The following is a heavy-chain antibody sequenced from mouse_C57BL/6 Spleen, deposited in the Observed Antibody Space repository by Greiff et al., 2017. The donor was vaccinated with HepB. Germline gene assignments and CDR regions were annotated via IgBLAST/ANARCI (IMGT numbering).Heavy chain of an antibody. Sequence: LVESGAELARPGASVKLSCKASGYTFTSYGISWVKQRTGQGLEWIGEIYPRSGNTYYNEKFKGKATLTADKSSSTAYMELRSLTSEDSAVYFCARRNYDYPFDYWGQGTTLTVSS. CDR1: GYTFTSYG. CDR3: ARRNYDYPFDY. J-gene: IGHJ2*01. V-gene: IGHV1-81*01. D-gene: IGHD2-4*01. CDR2: IYPRSGNT.